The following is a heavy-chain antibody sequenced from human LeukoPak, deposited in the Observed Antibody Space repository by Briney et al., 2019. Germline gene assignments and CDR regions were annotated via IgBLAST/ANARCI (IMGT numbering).Heavy chain of an antibody. CDR1: GYSFASYW. V-gene: IGHV5-51*01. J-gene: IGHJ5*02. CDR3: ARQIRYWFDP. Sequence: GESLKISCKGSGYSFASYWIGWVRQMPGKGLEWMGIIYPGDSDTGYSPSFQGQVTISADKSISAAYLQWSSLKASDTAMYYCARQIRYWFDPWGQGTLVTVSS. CDR2: IYPGDSDT.